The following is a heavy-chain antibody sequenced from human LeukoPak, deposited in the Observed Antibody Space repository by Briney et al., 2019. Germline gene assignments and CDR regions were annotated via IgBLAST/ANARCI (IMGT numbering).Heavy chain of an antibody. CDR3: ARHRFWATIHFDY. V-gene: IGHV4-39*01. CDR2: IYYSGST. CDR1: GGSISSSSYY. Sequence: SETLSLTCTVSGGSISSSSYYWGWIRQPPGKGLEWIGSIYYSGSTYYNPSLKSRVTISVDTSKNQFSLKLSSVTAADTAVYYCARHRFWATIHFDYWGQGTLVTVSS. J-gene: IGHJ4*02. D-gene: IGHD3-3*01.